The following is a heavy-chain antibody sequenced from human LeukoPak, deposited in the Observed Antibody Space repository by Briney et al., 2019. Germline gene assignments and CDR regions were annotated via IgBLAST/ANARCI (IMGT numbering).Heavy chain of an antibody. J-gene: IGHJ6*03. CDR2: INHIVRY. CDR1: GGSSCGPF. V-gene: IGHV4-34*01. Sequence: SETLSLTRAVYGGSSCGPFWSWMRAPLGGGREWMGEINHIVRYNYNRSCKGQFTISVNTSKTQFSLKLSSVTAADTAVYYGAGGGRVMEKKGYYMDVGSKRTTVTVPS. CDR3: AGGGRVMEKKGYYMDV. D-gene: IGHD2-15*01.